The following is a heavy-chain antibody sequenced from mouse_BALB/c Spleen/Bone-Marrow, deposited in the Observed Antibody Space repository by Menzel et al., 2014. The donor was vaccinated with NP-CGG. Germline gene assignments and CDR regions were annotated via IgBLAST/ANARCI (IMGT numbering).Heavy chain of an antibody. CDR2: INPDSSTI. CDR1: GFDFSRYW. Sequence: EVKLLESGGGLVQPGGSLKLSCAASGFDFSRYWMSWVRQAPGKGLEWIGGINPDSSTINYTPSLKDKFIISRDNAKNTLYLQMSKVRSEDTALYYCALLGNYGYFDVWGAGTTVTVSS. J-gene: IGHJ1*01. D-gene: IGHD2-1*01. CDR3: ALLGNYGYFDV. V-gene: IGHV4-1*02.